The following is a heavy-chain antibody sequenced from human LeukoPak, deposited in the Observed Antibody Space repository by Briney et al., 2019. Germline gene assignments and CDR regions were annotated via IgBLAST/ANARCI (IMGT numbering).Heavy chain of an antibody. CDR3: AREGYYDSSGYY. J-gene: IGHJ4*02. CDR1: GFTFSSYA. V-gene: IGHV3-30-3*01. Sequence: AGRSLRLSCAASGFTFSSYAMHWVRQAPGKGLEWVAVISYDGSNKYYADSVKGRFTISRDNSKNTLYLQMNSLRAKDTAVYYCAREGYYDSSGYYWGQGTLVTVSS. D-gene: IGHD3-22*01. CDR2: ISYDGSNK.